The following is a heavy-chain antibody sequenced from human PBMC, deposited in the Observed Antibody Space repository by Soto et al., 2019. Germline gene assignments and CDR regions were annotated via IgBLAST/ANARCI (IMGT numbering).Heavy chain of an antibody. V-gene: IGHV3-23*01. J-gene: IGHJ6*02. D-gene: IGHD6-13*01. Sequence: GGSLRLSFAASGFTFSSYAMSWVRQAPGKGLEWVSAISGSGGSTYYADSVKGRFTISRDNSKNTLYLQMNSLRAEDTAVYYCAKEGSSWPSYYGMDVWGQGTTVTVSS. CDR1: GFTFSSYA. CDR2: ISGSGGST. CDR3: AKEGSSWPSYYGMDV.